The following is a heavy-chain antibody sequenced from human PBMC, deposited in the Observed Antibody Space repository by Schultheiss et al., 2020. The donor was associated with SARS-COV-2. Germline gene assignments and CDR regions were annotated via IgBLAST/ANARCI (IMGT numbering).Heavy chain of an antibody. CDR2: ISGSGGST. CDR1: GFTVSSNY. Sequence: GSLRLSCAASGFTVSSNYMSWVRQAPGKGLEWVSAISGSGGSTYYADSVKGRFTISRDNAKNSLYLQMNSLRAEDTAVYYCASGGGYYSAAFDIWGQGTMVTVSS. D-gene: IGHD3-22*01. J-gene: IGHJ3*02. CDR3: ASGGGYYSAAFDI. V-gene: IGHV3-23*01.